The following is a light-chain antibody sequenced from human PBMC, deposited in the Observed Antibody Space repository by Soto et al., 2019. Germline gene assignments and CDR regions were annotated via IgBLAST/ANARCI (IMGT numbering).Light chain of an antibody. CDR3: ATWDGSLNGVV. V-gene: IGLV1-44*01. J-gene: IGLJ2*01. Sequence: QAVVTQPPSASGTPGQRVTISCSGSTSNIGSNTVKWYQQLPGTATKLLIYHSNQRPSAVADRFSGSKPGTSAPLAISGLQSEDETHYYCATWDGSLNGVVFGGGTKLTVL. CDR1: TSNIGSNT. CDR2: HSN.